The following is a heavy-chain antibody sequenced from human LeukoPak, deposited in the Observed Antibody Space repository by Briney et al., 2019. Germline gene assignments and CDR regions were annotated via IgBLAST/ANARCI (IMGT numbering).Heavy chain of an antibody. CDR1: GFTFASYA. Sequence: PGGSLRLSCAASGFTFASYAMSWVRQAPGKGLEWGSSISGSGGRTYYADSVKGRFTISRDNSKNTLYLQMNSLRAEDTAVYYCAIGPGGLFEYWGQGTLVTVSS. CDR3: AIGPGGLFEY. CDR2: ISGSGGRT. D-gene: IGHD4-23*01. V-gene: IGHV3-23*01. J-gene: IGHJ4*02.